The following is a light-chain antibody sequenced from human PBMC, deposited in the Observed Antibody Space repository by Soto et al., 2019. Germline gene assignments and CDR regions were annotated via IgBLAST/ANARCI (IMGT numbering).Light chain of an antibody. J-gene: IGLJ2*01. CDR1: SSNIGSNT. CDR2: SNN. CDR3: AAWDDSLNGHVV. Sequence: QSVLTQPPSASGTPGQRVTFSCSGSSSNIGSNTVNWYQQLPGTAPKLLIYSNNQRPSGVPDRFSGSKSGTSASLAISGLQSEDEDDYYCAAWDDSLNGHVVFGGGTKVTVL. V-gene: IGLV1-44*01.